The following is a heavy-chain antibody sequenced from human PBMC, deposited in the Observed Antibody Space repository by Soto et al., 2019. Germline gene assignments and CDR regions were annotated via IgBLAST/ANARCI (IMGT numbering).Heavy chain of an antibody. CDR3: TTEGVPGLRFLEWLSYFDY. D-gene: IGHD3-3*01. CDR1: GFTFSNAW. J-gene: IGHJ4*02. CDR2: IKSKTDGGTT. V-gene: IGHV3-15*01. Sequence: EVQLVESGGGLVKPGGSLRLSCAASGFTFSNAWMSWVRQAPGKGLEWVGRIKSKTDGGTTDYAAPVKGRFTISRDDSKNTLYLQMNSLKTEDTAVYYCTTEGVPGLRFLEWLSYFDYCFQGTLVTVSS.